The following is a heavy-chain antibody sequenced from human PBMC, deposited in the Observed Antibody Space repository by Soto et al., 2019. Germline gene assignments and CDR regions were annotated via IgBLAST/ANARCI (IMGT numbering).Heavy chain of an antibody. Sequence: ASVKVSCKASGGTFSSYAISWVRQAPGQGLEWMGGIIPIFGTANYAQKFQGRVTITADESTSTAYMELSSLRSEETAVYYCARAAVCTNGVCYEGGYYYYGMDVWGQGTTVTVSS. CDR3: ARAAVCTNGVCYEGGYYYYGMDV. J-gene: IGHJ6*02. CDR1: GGTFSSYA. V-gene: IGHV1-69*13. D-gene: IGHD2-8*01. CDR2: IIPIFGTA.